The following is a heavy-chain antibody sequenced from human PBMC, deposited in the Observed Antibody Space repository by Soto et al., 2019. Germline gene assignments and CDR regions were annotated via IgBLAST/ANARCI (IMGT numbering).Heavy chain of an antibody. Sequence: SETLSLTCAVSGYSISSDYYWGWIRQPPGKGLEWIGSIYHSGSTYYNPSLKSRVTISLDTSKNQFSLKLSSVTAADTAVYYCSRDVAGHDWLDPWGQGTLVTVSS. V-gene: IGHV4-38-2*02. J-gene: IGHJ5*02. CDR2: IYHSGST. D-gene: IGHD5-12*01. CDR1: GYSISSDYY. CDR3: SRDVAGHDWLDP.